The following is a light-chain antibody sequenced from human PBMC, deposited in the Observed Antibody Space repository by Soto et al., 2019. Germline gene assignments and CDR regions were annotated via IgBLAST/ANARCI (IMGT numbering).Light chain of an antibody. CDR2: DAS. CDR3: QQRTDWRYT. V-gene: IGKV3-11*01. Sequence: EIVLTQSPAILSLSPGERATLSCRASQSVSTYLAWYQQKPGQVPRLLIYDASNRGAGTPARFSGSGSGTDFTLTISSLEPEDFAVYYCQQRTDWRYTFGQGTKLEIK. CDR1: QSVSTY. J-gene: IGKJ2*01.